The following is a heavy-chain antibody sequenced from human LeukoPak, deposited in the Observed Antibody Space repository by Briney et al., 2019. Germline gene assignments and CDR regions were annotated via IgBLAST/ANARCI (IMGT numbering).Heavy chain of an antibody. CDR1: GGSISSYY. J-gene: IGHJ4*02. V-gene: IGHV4-59*12. CDR3: AKMGYYGDYPTLDY. Sequence: SETLSLTCTVSGGSISSYYWSWIRQPPGKGLEWIGYIYYSGSTNYNPSLKSRVTISVDTSKNQFSLKLSSVTAADTAVYYCAKMGYYGDYPTLDYWGQGTLVTVSS. CDR2: IYYSGST. D-gene: IGHD4-17*01.